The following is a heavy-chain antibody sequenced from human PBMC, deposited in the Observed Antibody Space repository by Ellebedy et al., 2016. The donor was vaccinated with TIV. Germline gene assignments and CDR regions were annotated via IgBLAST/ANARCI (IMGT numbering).Heavy chain of an antibody. CDR3: IRHVEYHRSY. CDR2: ISTSGSTI. J-gene: IGHJ4*02. Sequence: ESLKISCAASGFTFSSYSMSWVRQAPGKGLEWISYISTSGSTISYAESVKGRFTISRDNTKNSLYLQMNSLRAEDTAVYYCIRHVEYHRSYWGQGTVVAVSS. D-gene: IGHD2/OR15-2a*01. CDR1: GFTFSSYS. V-gene: IGHV3-48*04.